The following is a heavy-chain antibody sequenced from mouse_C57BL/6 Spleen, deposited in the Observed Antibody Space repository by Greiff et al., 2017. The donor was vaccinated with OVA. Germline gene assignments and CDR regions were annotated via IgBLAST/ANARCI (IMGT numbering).Heavy chain of an antibody. CDR3: ARRVYYGSSYGYFDV. V-gene: IGHV5-4*03. D-gene: IGHD1-1*01. CDR1: GFTFSSYA. J-gene: IGHJ1*03. CDR2: ISDGGSYT. Sequence: EVKLVESGGGLVKPGGSLKLSCAASGFTFSSYAMSWVRQTPEKRLEWVATISDGGSYTYYPDNVKGRFTISRDNAKNNLYLQMSHLKSEDTAMYYCARRVYYGSSYGYFDVWGTGTTVTVSS.